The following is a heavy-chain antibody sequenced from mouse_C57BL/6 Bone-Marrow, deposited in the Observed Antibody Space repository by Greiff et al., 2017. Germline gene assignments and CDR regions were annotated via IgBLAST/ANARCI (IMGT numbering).Heavy chain of an antibody. D-gene: IGHD1-3*01. CDR3: AKSLQAAY. Sequence: EVQLQQSGPELVKPGASVKISCKASGYTFTDYYMNWVKQSHGKSLEWIGNINPNNGGTRYNKKFKGKATLTVDKSSSTAYMELRSLTSEDAAVYYCAKSLQAAYWGQGTLVTVSA. J-gene: IGHJ3*01. CDR1: GYTFTDYY. V-gene: IGHV1-26*01. CDR2: INPNNGGT.